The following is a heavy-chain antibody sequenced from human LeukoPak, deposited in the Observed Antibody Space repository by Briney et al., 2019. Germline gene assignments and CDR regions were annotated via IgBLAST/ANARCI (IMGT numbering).Heavy chain of an antibody. CDR2: IYYSGST. CDR1: GGSISSSSYY. D-gene: IGHD3-22*01. CDR3: ARHPHTYYYDSSGYPDN. J-gene: IGHJ4*02. V-gene: IGHV4-39*01. Sequence: PSETLSLTCTVSGGSISSSSYYWGWIRQPPGKGLEWIGSIYYSGSTYYNPSLKSRVTISVDTSKNQFSLKLSSVTAADAAVYYGARHPHTYYYDSSGYPDNWGQGTLVTVSS.